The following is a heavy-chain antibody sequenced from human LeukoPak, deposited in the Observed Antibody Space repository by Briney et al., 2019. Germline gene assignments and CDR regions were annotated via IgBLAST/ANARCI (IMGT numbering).Heavy chain of an antibody. CDR3: ARDGGWAVRGADY. J-gene: IGHJ4*02. D-gene: IGHD3-10*01. CDR1: GFTFSDHW. CDR2: IKQDGSQK. V-gene: IGHV3-7*01. Sequence: GGSLRLSCAASGFTFSDHWMTWVRQAPGAGLEWVANIKQDGSQKYYVDSVKGRFTISRDNAKNSLYLQMNSLRAEDTAVYYCARDGGWAVRGADYWGQGTLVIVSS.